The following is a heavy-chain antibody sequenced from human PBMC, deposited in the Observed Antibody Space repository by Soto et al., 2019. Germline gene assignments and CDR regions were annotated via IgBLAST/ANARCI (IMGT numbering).Heavy chain of an antibody. CDR3: AATGGHSFALDV. D-gene: IGHD2-8*02. CDR2: ISGYNAKT. Sequence: AAVKVSRWSSDNTFIYFGINWVRPDPGQGLDWLRGISGYNAKTRDARKLQNRVTMAADTITTTASLEVRGLTWDDRGTYFCAATGGHSFALDVWGQGTQVTVSS. V-gene: IGHV1-18*04. CDR1: DNTFIYFG. J-gene: IGHJ6*02.